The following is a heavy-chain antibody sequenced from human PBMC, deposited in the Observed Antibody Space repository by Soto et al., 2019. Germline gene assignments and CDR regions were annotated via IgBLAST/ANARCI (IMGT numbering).Heavy chain of an antibody. V-gene: IGHV4-59*08. Sequence: SETLSLTCTVSGGSISSYYWSWIRQPPGKGLEWIGYIYYSGSTNYNPSLKSRVTISVDTSKNQFSLKLSSVTAADTAVYYCAASTGPTYYCGGDCYRNGLDYWGQGTLVTVSS. CDR1: GGSISSYY. J-gene: IGHJ4*02. CDR3: AASTGPTYYCGGDCYRNGLDY. D-gene: IGHD2-21*01. CDR2: IYYSGST.